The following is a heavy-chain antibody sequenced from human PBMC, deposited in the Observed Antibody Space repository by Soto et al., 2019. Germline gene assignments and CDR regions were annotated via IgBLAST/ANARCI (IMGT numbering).Heavy chain of an antibody. Sequence: QVQLLQSGAAVKKPGASVKVSCKASGFIFTSYSMHWVRQAPGQRLEWMGWINAGNGDTKYSQRFQGRGSISRDTSASTAYMELSSLRSEDTAVYYCARNTCVETVMDLDSWCQGTLVTVSS. CDR1: GFIFTSYS. D-gene: IGHD5-18*01. CDR2: INAGNGDT. CDR3: ARNTCVETVMDLDS. J-gene: IGHJ4*02. V-gene: IGHV1-3*01.